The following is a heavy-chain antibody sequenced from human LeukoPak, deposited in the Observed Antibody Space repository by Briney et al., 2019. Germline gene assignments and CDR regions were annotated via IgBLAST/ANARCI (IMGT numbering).Heavy chain of an antibody. V-gene: IGHV3-23*01. CDR3: AKTGGYPNWFGP. CDR2: IQANGAGT. J-gene: IGHJ5*02. D-gene: IGHD2-8*02. Sequence: PGGSPRLSCAASGFTFSSYSMNWVRQAPGKGLEWVSTIQANGAGTYYADSVKGRFTISRDNSKNTLYLQMNSLRVEDTAVYYCAKTGGYPNWFGPWGQGTLVTISS. CDR1: GFTFSSYS.